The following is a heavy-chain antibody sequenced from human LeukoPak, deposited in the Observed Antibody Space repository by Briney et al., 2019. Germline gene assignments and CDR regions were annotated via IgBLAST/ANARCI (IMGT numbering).Heavy chain of an antibody. CDR1: GFTFTSYW. Sequence: PGGSLRLSCAASGFTFTSYWMSWVRQAPGKGLEWVANIKQDGNEKYYVDSVKGRFTISRDNAKNSLYLQMNSLRADDTAVYYCARGPLLEYSSGWTGYYGMDVWGQGTTVTVSS. J-gene: IGHJ6*02. D-gene: IGHD6-19*01. CDR3: ARGPLLEYSSGWTGYYGMDV. V-gene: IGHV3-7*01. CDR2: IKQDGNEK.